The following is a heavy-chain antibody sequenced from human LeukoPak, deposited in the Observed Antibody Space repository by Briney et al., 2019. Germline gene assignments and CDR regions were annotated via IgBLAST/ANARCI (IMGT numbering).Heavy chain of an antibody. CDR2: INPNSGGT. CDR1: GYTFTGYY. CDR3: ARGPRLDSSGWYYGAFDI. D-gene: IGHD6-19*01. V-gene: IGHV1-2*06. J-gene: IGHJ3*02. Sequence: GASVKVTCKASGYTFTGYYMHWVRQAPGQVLEWMGRINPNSGGTNYAQKFQGRVTMTRDTSISTAYMELSRLRSDDTAVYYCARGPRLDSSGWYYGAFDIWGQGTMVTVSS.